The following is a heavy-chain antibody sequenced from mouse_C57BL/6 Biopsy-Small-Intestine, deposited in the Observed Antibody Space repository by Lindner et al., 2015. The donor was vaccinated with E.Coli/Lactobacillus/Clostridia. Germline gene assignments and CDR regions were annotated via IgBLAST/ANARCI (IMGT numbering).Heavy chain of an antibody. D-gene: IGHD2-3*01. Sequence: VQLQESGPELVKPGASVMISCTASGYAFNDSWMNWVKQRPGKDLEWIGWIYPGDGDTDYTRNFKDKATLIVDKSSSTAYLQLSSLTSEDSAVYFCARCPNDGYHWYFDVWGAGTAVTVSS. J-gene: IGHJ1*01. CDR1: GYAFNDSW. CDR2: IYPGDGDT. V-gene: IGHV1-82*01. CDR3: ARCPNDGYHWYFDV.